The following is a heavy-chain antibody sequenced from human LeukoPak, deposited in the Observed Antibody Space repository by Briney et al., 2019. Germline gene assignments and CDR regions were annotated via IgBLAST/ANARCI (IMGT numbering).Heavy chain of an antibody. CDR2: IYYSGST. CDR1: GGSISSYY. CDR3: ARQNQYYDILTGYYSANFDY. J-gene: IGHJ4*02. D-gene: IGHD3-9*01. Sequence: TSETLSLTCTVSGGSISSYYWSWIRQPPGKVLEWIGYIYYSGSTNYNPSLKSRVTISVDTSKNQFSLKLSSVTAADTAVYYCARQNQYYDILTGYYSANFDYWGQGTLVTVSS. V-gene: IGHV4-59*01.